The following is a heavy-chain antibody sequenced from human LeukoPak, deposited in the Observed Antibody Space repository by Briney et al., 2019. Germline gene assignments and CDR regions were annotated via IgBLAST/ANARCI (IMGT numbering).Heavy chain of an antibody. Sequence: GSSVKVSCKASGGTFSSYAISWVRQAPGQGLEWMGRIIPILGIANYAQKFQGRVTITADKSTSTAYMELSSLRSEDTAVYYCARAIYGDPLHYWGQGTLVTVSS. CDR1: GGTFSSYA. V-gene: IGHV1-69*04. CDR2: IIPILGIA. J-gene: IGHJ4*02. CDR3: ARAIYGDPLHY. D-gene: IGHD4-17*01.